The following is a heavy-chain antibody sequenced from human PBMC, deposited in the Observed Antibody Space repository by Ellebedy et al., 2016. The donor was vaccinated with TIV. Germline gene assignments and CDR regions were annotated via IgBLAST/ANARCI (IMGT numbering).Heavy chain of an antibody. J-gene: IGHJ6*02. Sequence: AASVKVSCKASGGTFSSYAISWARQAPGQGLEWMGGIIPIFGTANYAQKFQGRVTITADESTSTAYMELSSLRSEDTAVYYCARKGGPYYYGMDVWGQGTTVTVSS. V-gene: IGHV1-69*13. CDR2: IIPIFGTA. CDR1: GGTFSSYA. CDR3: ARKGGPYYYGMDV. D-gene: IGHD2-15*01.